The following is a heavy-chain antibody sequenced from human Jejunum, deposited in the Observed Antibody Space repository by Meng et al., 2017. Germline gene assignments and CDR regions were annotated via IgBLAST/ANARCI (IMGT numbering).Heavy chain of an antibody. D-gene: IGHD2-15*01. CDR1: GGSIGSSIYR. Sequence: GSLRLSCTVSGGSIGSSIYRWGWIRQPPGKGLEWIATISDTGCTSHNPSLRSRVTISMDTSKNQFSLKLIPVAAADTATYSCAEDIGWYRHDYWGQGTLVTVSS. CDR3: AEDIGWYRHDY. CDR2: ISDTGCT. J-gene: IGHJ4*02. V-gene: IGHV4-39*07.